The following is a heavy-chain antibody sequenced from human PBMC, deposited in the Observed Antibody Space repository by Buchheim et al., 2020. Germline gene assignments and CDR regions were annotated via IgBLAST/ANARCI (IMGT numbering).Heavy chain of an antibody. V-gene: IGHV3-30-3*01. CDR3: ARDQHIVVVTAIGAFDY. CDR2: ISYDGSNK. CDR1: GFTFSSYA. D-gene: IGHD2-21*02. J-gene: IGHJ4*02. Sequence: QVQLVESGGGVVQPGRSLRLSCAASGFTFSSYAMHWVRQAPGKGLEWVAVISYDGSNKYYADSVKGRFTISRDNSKNTLYLQMNSLRAEDTAVYYCARDQHIVVVTAIGAFDYWGQGTL.